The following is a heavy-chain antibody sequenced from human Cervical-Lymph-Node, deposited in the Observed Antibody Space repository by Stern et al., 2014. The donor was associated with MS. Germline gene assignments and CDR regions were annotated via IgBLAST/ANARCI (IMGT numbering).Heavy chain of an antibody. Sequence: VQLVQSGGGLVKPGGSLRLSCAASGFTFSDHYMTWIRQAPGKGLEWVSFISSRGTTIYDADSVKGRFTISRDNAKNSLYLQMNGLRAEDTAIYYCARFKIASYYYYYYGMDVWGQGTTVTVSS. CDR1: GFTFSDHY. J-gene: IGHJ6*02. CDR2: ISSRGTTI. V-gene: IGHV3-11*01. CDR3: ARFKIASYYYYYYGMDV. D-gene: IGHD2-21*01.